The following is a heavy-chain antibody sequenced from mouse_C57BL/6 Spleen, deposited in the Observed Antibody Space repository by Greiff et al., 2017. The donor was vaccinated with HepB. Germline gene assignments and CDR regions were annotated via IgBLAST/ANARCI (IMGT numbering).Heavy chain of an antibody. D-gene: IGHD1-1*01. Sequence: VQLKESGPGMVKPSQSLSLTCTVTGYSITSGYDWHWIRHFPGNKLEWMGYISYSGSTNYNPSLKSRISITHDTSKNHFFLKLNSVTTEDTATYYCARGGHYYGKAWFAYWGQGTLVTVSA. CDR3: ARGGHYYGKAWFAY. V-gene: IGHV3-1*01. J-gene: IGHJ3*01. CDR1: GYSITSGYD. CDR2: ISYSGST.